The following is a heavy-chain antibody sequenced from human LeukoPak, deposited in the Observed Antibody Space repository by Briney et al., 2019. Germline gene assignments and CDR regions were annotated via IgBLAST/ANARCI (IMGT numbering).Heavy chain of an antibody. CDR2: ISPNSGGT. J-gene: IGHJ4*02. CDR3: ARDRAVATIGGVDY. CDR1: GYTFTGYY. D-gene: IGHD5-12*01. Sequence: ASVKVSCKASGYTFTGYYMHWVRQAPGQGLEWMGWISPNSGGTNYAQKFQGRVTMTRDTPISTANMELSSLRSDDAAVYYCARDRAVATIGGVDYWGQGTLVSVSS. V-gene: IGHV1-2*02.